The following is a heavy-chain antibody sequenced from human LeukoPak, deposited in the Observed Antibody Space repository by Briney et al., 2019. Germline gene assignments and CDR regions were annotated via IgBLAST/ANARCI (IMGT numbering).Heavy chain of an antibody. CDR3: ARKTLRQQLAPFYYYYGMDV. CDR1: GGSISSGDYY. CDR2: IYCSGST. Sequence: PSETLSLTCTVSGGSISSGDYYWSWIRQPPGKGLEWIGYIYCSGSTYYNPSLKSRVTISVDTSKNQFSLKLSSVTAADTAVYYCARKTLRQQLAPFYYYYGMDVWGQGTTVTVSS. V-gene: IGHV4-30-4*01. J-gene: IGHJ6*02. D-gene: IGHD6-13*01.